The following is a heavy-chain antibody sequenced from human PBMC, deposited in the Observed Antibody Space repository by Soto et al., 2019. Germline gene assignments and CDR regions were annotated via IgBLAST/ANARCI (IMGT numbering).Heavy chain of an antibody. V-gene: IGHV3-30*19. Sequence: CCASSVFTVISYGMHGVRQDPGKGLEWVAVISYDGSNKYYADSVKGRFTISRDNSKNTLYLQMNSLRAEDTAVYYCAIVVAASHYGMDVWGQGTPVTVSS. CDR3: AIVVAASHYGMDV. CDR1: VFTVISYG. CDR2: ISYDGSNK. D-gene: IGHD2-15*01. J-gene: IGHJ6*02.